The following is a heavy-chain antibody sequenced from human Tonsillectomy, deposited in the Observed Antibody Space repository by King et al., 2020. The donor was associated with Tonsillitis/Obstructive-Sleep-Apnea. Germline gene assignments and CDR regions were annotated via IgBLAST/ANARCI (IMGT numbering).Heavy chain of an antibody. CDR1: GGSISSSSYY. CDR3: ARQARRGSGSPRLDY. V-gene: IGHV4-39*01. J-gene: IGHJ4*02. Sequence: QLQESGPGLVKPSETLSLTCTVSGGSISSSSYYWGWIRQPPGKGLEWIGSIYYSGSTYYNPSLKCRVTISVDTSKNQFSLKLSSVTAADTAVYYCARQARRGSGSPRLDYWGQGTLVTVSS. D-gene: IGHD3-10*01. CDR2: IYYSGST.